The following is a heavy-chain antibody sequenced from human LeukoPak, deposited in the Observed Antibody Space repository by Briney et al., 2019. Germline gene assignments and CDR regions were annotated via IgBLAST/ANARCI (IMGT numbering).Heavy chain of an antibody. D-gene: IGHD6-19*01. J-gene: IGHJ4*02. V-gene: IGHV4-59*01. Sequence: SETLSLTCTVSGGSISSYFWSWIRQPPGKGLEWIGHIYYGGNTNYNPSLKSRVTISVDTSKNQFSLKLSSVTAADTAVYYCARGHSSGWHSFDYWGQGTPVTVSS. CDR1: GGSISSYF. CDR3: ARGHSSGWHSFDY. CDR2: IYYGGNT.